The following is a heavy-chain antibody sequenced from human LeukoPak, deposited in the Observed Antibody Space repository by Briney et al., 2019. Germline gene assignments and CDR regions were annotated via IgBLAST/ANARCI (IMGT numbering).Heavy chain of an antibody. D-gene: IGHD3-16*01. CDR2: INPNSGGT. CDR3: APGLSSTGGFV. J-gene: IGHJ6*02. V-gene: IGHV1-2*02. Sequence: WMGWINPNSGGTTYAQKFQGRVTMTRDTSISTAYMELSRLRSDDTAVYYCAPGLSSTGGFVWGQGTTVTVSS.